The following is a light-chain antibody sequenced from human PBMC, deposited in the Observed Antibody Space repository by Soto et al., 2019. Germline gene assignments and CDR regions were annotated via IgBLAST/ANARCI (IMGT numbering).Light chain of an antibody. CDR1: SSHVGGYNY. J-gene: IGLJ1*01. Sequence: QSVLPQPPSVSASPGQSITISCTRTSSHVGGYNYVSWYQHHPGEAPKLMIYDVSNRPSGVSNRFSGSKSGNTASLTISGLQPEDEADYYCSSYTTSNTRQIVFGTGTKVTVL. CDR2: DVS. V-gene: IGLV2-14*03. CDR3: SSYTTSNTRQIV.